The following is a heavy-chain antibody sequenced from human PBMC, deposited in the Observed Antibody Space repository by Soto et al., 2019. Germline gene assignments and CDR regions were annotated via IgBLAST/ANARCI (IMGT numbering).Heavy chain of an antibody. V-gene: IGHV5-51*01. CDR3: ARHTSVREIPATFDY. J-gene: IGHJ4*02. CDR2: IYPGDSDT. D-gene: IGHD4-17*01. Sequence: VQALKSSCKGSGYSFTSYWIGWFRQMTGRGLEWMGIIYPGDSDTRYSPSFQGQVTISADKSISTAYLQWSSLKASDTAMYYCARHTSVREIPATFDYWGKGTLVPVSS. CDR1: GYSFTSYW.